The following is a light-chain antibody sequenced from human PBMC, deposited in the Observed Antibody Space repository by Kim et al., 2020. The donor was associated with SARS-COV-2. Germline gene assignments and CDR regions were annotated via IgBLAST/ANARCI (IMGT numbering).Light chain of an antibody. Sequence: SVSPGERATLSCRASQSVSSNLAWYQQKPGQAPRLLIYGASTRATGIPARFSGSESGTELTLTISSLQSEDFAVYYCQQYNNWPYTFGQGTKLEI. CDR1: QSVSSN. V-gene: IGKV3-15*01. J-gene: IGKJ2*01. CDR3: QQYNNWPYT. CDR2: GAS.